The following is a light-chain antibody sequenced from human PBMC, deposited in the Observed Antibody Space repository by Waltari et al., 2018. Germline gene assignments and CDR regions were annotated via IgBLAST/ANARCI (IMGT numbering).Light chain of an antibody. CDR2: GAS. V-gene: IGKV3-15*01. CDR1: ESISSH. CDR3: TPYTNRPPNT. J-gene: IGKJ5*01. Sequence: EIVMTQSPATLSVSRGERATLSCRASESISSHLAWYQQKPGQAPRLLINGASTRATGIPARFSGSGSGTEFTLTISSLQPEDFAVTQRTPYTNRPPNTFGQGTRLEI.